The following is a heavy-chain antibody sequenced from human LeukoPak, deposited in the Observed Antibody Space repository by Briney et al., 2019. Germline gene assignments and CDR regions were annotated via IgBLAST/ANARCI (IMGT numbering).Heavy chain of an antibody. J-gene: IGHJ4*02. CDR1: GFTFSSYA. CDR3: ARDYVRGVFDY. CDR2: ISYDGSNK. D-gene: IGHD3-10*02. V-gene: IGHV3-30*04. Sequence: GGSLRLSCAASGFTFSSYAMHWVRQAPGKGLEWVAVISYDGSNKYYADSVKGRITISRDNSKNTLYLQMNSLRAEDTAVYYCARDYVRGVFDYWGQGTLVTVSS.